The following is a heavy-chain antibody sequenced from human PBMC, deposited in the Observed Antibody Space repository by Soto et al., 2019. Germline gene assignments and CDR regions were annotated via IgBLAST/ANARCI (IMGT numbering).Heavy chain of an antibody. D-gene: IGHD6-19*01. Sequence: QVQLVQSGAEVKKPGSSLTVSCKSAGGTFSSYAISWVRQAPGQGLEWMGGIIPIFGTANYAQKFQGRVTITADKSTSTAYMELSSLRSEDTSVYYCARGVAVAGTDYWGQGTLVTVSS. CDR1: GGTFSSYA. CDR3: ARGVAVAGTDY. V-gene: IGHV1-69*06. CDR2: IIPIFGTA. J-gene: IGHJ4*02.